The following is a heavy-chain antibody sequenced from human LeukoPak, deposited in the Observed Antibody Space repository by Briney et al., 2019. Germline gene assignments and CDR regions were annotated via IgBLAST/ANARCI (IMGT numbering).Heavy chain of an antibody. Sequence: SETLSLACTVSGYSISSGYYWGWIRQPPGKGLEWIGEIYHSGSTNYNPSLKSRVTISVDKSKNQFSLKLSSVTAADTAVYYCASLAKEAAHWFDPWGQGTLVTVSS. D-gene: IGHD6-6*01. CDR1: GYSISSGYY. J-gene: IGHJ5*02. CDR2: IYHSGST. CDR3: ASLAKEAAHWFDP. V-gene: IGHV4-38-2*02.